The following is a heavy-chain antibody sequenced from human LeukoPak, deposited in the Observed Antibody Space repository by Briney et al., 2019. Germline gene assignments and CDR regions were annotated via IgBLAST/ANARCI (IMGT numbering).Heavy chain of an antibody. CDR3: ARALLPGGDV. CDR2: ISRSGSTK. Sequence: PGGSLRLSCAASGFTFSDYNMRWIRQAPGKGLEWVSSISRSGSTKYYADSVKGRFTISRDNSKNTLYLQMNSLRAEDTAVYYCARALLPGGDVWGKGTTVTISS. CDR1: GFTFSDYN. V-gene: IGHV3-11*01. J-gene: IGHJ6*04. D-gene: IGHD4-23*01.